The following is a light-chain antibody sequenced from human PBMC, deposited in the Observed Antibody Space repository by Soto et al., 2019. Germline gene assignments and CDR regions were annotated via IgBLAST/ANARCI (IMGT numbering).Light chain of an antibody. CDR2: EVS. V-gene: IGLV2-14*01. J-gene: IGLJ2*01. CDR1: SSDVGGYSY. Sequence: QSVLTQPASVSGSPGQSITISCTGTSSDVGGYSYVSWYQQLPGKAPKLIIYEVSNRPSGVSNRFSGSKSGNKASLTISGLQAGDEADYHCSSYTSTVPIIFGGGTKLTVL. CDR3: SSYTSTVPII.